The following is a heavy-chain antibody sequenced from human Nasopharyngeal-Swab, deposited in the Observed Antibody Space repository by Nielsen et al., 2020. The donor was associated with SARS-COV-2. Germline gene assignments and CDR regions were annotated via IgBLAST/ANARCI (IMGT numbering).Heavy chain of an antibody. CDR1: GYTFTGYY. D-gene: IGHD1-26*01. CDR2: INPNTGGT. CDR3: ARGGTYYFDY. V-gene: IGHV1-2*02. J-gene: IGHJ4*02. Sequence: ASVQVSCKASGYTFTGYYMYWVRQAPGQGLEWMGWINPNTGGTNYAQKFQGRVTMTRDTPISTAYMELSRLRSDDTAVYYCARGGTYYFDYWGQGTLVTVSS.